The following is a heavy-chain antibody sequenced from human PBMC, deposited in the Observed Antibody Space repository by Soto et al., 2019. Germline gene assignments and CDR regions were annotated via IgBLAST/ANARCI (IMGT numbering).Heavy chain of an antibody. Sequence: GGSLRLSYSASGFISSESTIYWVRQVPGKGLEAISAASTSGRSTYYADSVKDRFTISRDNSKNTLFLQMGSLRPEDTAIYYCVKQAHGLDGVAFDYWGQGTQVTSPQ. CDR1: GFISSEST. D-gene: IGHD2-15*01. V-gene: IGHV3-64D*06. J-gene: IGHJ4*02. CDR2: ASTSGRST. CDR3: VKQAHGLDGVAFDY.